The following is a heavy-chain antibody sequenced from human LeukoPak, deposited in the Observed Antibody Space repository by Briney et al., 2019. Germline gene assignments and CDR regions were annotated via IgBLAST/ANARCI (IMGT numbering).Heavy chain of an antibody. V-gene: IGHV3-23*01. J-gene: IGHJ5*02. CDR1: GFTLSSYA. Sequence: GGSLRLSCAASGFTLSSYAMSWVRQAPGKGLEWVSAISGSGGSTYYADSVKGRFTISRDNSKNTLYLQMNSLRAEDTAVYYCAKNQMGYSYGPNWFDPWGQGTLVTVSS. D-gene: IGHD5-18*01. CDR3: AKNQMGYSYGPNWFDP. CDR2: ISGSGGST.